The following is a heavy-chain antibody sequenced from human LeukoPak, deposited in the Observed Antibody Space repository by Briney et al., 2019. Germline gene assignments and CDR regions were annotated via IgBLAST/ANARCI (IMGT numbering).Heavy chain of an antibody. V-gene: IGHV3-23*01. CDR3: AKWSYDIVVVPAAIGFDY. CDR1: GFTFSSYA. Sequence: PGGSLRLSCAASGFTFSSYAMSWVRQAPGKGLEWVSAISGSGGSTYYADSVKGRFTISRENSKNTLYLQMNRLRAEDTAVYYCAKWSYDIVVVPAAIGFDYWGQGTLVTVSS. D-gene: IGHD2-2*02. J-gene: IGHJ4*02. CDR2: ISGSGGST.